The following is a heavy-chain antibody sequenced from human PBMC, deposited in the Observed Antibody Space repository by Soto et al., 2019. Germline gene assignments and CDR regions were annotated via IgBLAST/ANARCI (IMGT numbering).Heavy chain of an antibody. V-gene: IGHV4-39*01. D-gene: IGHD3-3*01. Sequence: KASETLSLTCTVSGGSISSSSYYWGWIRQPPGKGLEWIGSIYYSGSTYYNPSLKSRVTISVDTSKNQFSLKLSSVTAADTAVYYCARGDNTRSYYDFWSGSKVPRRWFDPWGQGTLVTVSS. J-gene: IGHJ5*02. CDR1: GGSISSSSYY. CDR3: ARGDNTRSYYDFWSGSKVPRRWFDP. CDR2: IYYSGST.